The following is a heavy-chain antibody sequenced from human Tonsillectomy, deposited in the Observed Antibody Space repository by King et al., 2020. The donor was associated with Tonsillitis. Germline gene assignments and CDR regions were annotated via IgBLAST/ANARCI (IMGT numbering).Heavy chain of an antibody. CDR3: ARVGDYDYVRGSYRPHYYHGSMDG. CDR1: GFIFSDYS. CDR2: ISYDGNNQ. Sequence: VQLVESGGGVVHPGRSLRLSCEASGFIFSDYSLHWVRQAPGKGLEWVALISYDGNNQYYTDSVKGRFTISRDNSKNTLYLQMNNLRPEDTAVYYCARVGDYDYVRGSYRPHYYHGSMDGWGQGTTVTVS. V-gene: IGHV3-30-3*01. D-gene: IGHD3-16*02. J-gene: IGHJ6*02.